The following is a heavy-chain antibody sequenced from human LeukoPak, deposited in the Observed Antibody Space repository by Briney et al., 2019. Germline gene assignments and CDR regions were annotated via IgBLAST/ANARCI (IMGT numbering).Heavy chain of an antibody. V-gene: IGHV3-48*03. Sequence: GSLRLSCAASGFTFSSFEMVWVRQAPGKGLEWISYISTSGASTYYADSVKGRFTVSRDNVKNSMSLRMDTLRVEDTAVYYCARERGYNYGYSGYYDHWGQGVLVTVSS. D-gene: IGHD5-18*01. CDR3: ARERGYNYGYSGYYDH. CDR1: GFTFSSFE. J-gene: IGHJ4*02. CDR2: ISTSGAST.